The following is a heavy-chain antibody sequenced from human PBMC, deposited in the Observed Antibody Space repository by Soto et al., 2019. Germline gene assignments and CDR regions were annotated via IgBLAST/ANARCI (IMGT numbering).Heavy chain of an antibody. CDR3: ARESEDKGVCTQGDAFDI. Sequence: DSVKVSCKASGYTFTSYGISWVRQAPEQGLEWMGWISAYNGNTNYAQKLQGRITMTTDTSTSTAYMELRSLRSDDTAVYYCARESEDKGVCTQGDAFDIWGQGTMVPVSS. V-gene: IGHV1-18*01. CDR1: GYTFTSYG. J-gene: IGHJ3*02. CDR2: ISAYNGNT. D-gene: IGHD2-8*01.